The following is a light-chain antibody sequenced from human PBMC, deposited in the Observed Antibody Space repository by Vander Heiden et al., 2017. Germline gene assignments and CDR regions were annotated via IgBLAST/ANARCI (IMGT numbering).Light chain of an antibody. CDR2: DAS. J-gene: IGKJ2*01. CDR3: QQRSNWPPYT. V-gene: IGKV3-11*01. Sequence: EIVLTQSPATLSLSPGERATLSCRATQSVSSYLAWYQQKPGQAPRLLIYDASNRATGSPARFSGSGYGTDFTLTISSLEPEDFAVYYCQQRSNWPPYTFGQGTKLEIK. CDR1: QSVSSY.